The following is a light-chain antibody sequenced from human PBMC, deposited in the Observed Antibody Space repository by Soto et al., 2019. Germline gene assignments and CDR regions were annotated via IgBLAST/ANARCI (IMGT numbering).Light chain of an antibody. J-gene: IGKJ4*01. CDR3: KKFNAVPT. V-gene: IGKV1-27*01. CDR1: QAISNY. Sequence: DIQITQSPSSLSASVGDRVTITCRASQAISNYLAWYQQKPGKVPTLLIYAASTLQSGVPSRFSGSGSGTDFTLTISSLQPEDAATYYWKKFNAVPTCGGGTKVEI. CDR2: AAS.